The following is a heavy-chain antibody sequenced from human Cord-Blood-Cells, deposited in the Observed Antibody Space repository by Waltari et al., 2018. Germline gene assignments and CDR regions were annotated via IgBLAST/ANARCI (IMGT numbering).Heavy chain of an antibody. D-gene: IGHD6-6*01. CDR1: GFTFSSYG. CDR3: AKVLSSWRWGDAFDI. V-gene: IGHV3-30*18. CDR2: ISYDGSNK. J-gene: IGHJ3*02. Sequence: QVQLVESGGGVVQPARSLRLSCAASGFTFSSYGTHWVPQAPGKGLEWVAVISYDGSNKYYADSVKGRFTISRDNSKNTLYLQMNSLRAEDTAVYYCAKVLSSWRWGDAFDIWGQGTMVTVSS.